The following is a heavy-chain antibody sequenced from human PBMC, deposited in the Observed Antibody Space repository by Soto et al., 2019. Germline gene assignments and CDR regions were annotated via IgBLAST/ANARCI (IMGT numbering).Heavy chain of an antibody. CDR2: IIPIFGTA. CDR3: ARVPRPWLQKNYGMDV. CDR1: GGTFSSYA. J-gene: IGHJ6*02. V-gene: IGHV1-69*13. D-gene: IGHD5-12*01. Sequence: SLKVSCKASGGTFSSYAISWVRQAPGQGLEWMGGIIPIFGTANYAQKFQGRVTITADESTSTAYMELSSLRSEDTAVYYCARVPRPWLQKNYGMDVWGQGTTVTVSS.